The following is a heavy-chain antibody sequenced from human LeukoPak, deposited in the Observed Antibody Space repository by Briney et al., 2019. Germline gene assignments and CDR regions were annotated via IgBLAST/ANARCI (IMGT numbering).Heavy chain of an antibody. CDR2: ISGSSDYK. J-gene: IGHJ4*02. D-gene: IGHD6-19*01. CDR3: ARGPQWLAYDY. Sequence: GGSLRLSCAASGFTFSTYSMNWVRQAPGKGLEWVSSISGSSDYKYYVDSVKGRFTISRDNAKNSLYLQMNSLRVEDTAVYYCARGPQWLAYDYWGQGTLVTVSS. V-gene: IGHV3-21*01. CDR1: GFTFSTYS.